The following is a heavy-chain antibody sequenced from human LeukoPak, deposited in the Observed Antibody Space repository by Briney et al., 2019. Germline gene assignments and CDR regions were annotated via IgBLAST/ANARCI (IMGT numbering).Heavy chain of an antibody. CDR3: AKDRSGPSSSGYPLHFDY. CDR1: GFTFSSYG. D-gene: IGHD3-22*01. Sequence: PGGSLRLSCAASGFTFSSYGMHWVRQAPGKGLEWVAFIWYDGSNKYYADSVKGRFTISRDNSKNTLYLQMNSLRAEDTAVYYCAKDRSGPSSSGYPLHFDYWGQGTLVTVSS. V-gene: IGHV3-30*02. J-gene: IGHJ4*02. CDR2: IWYDGSNK.